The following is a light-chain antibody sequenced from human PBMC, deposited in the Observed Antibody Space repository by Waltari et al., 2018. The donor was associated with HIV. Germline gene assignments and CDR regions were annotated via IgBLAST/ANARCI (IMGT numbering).Light chain of an antibody. CDR1: SGHSTYA. V-gene: IGLV4-69*01. CDR3: QTWATGIQV. CDR2: LNNDDSH. J-gene: IGLJ3*02. Sequence: QLVLTQSPSASASLGASVKLTCTLSSGHSTYAIAWHQQQSEKGPRYLMKLNNDDSHNKGDGIPNRFSGASSGAERYLTISSRQSEDEADYYCQTWATGIQVFGGGTKLTVL.